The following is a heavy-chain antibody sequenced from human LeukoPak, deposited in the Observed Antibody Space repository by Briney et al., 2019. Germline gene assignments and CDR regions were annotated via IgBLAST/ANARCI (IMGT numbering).Heavy chain of an antibody. Sequence: PGGSLRLSCAASGFTFSSYGMHWVRQAPGKGLEWVAVISYDGSNKYYADSVKGRFTISRDNSKNTLYLQMNSLRAEDTAVYYCAKEPEYSYGQMDYWGQGTPVTVSS. CDR3: AKEPEYSYGQMDY. D-gene: IGHD5-18*01. J-gene: IGHJ4*02. CDR1: GFTFSSYG. V-gene: IGHV3-30*18. CDR2: ISYDGSNK.